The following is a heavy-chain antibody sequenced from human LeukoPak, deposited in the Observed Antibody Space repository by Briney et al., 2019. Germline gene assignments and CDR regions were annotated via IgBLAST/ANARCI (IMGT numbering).Heavy chain of an antibody. CDR2: ISGSGGIT. Sequence: GGSLRLSCAASGFTFSNSAVSWVRQAPGKGLEWVSGISGSGGITYYADSVKGRFTISTDNSKNTLFLQMNSLRAEDTAVYYCAKLPSARMNWFDPWGQGTLVTVSS. J-gene: IGHJ5*02. CDR3: AKLPSARMNWFDP. CDR1: GFTFSNSA. V-gene: IGHV3-23*01.